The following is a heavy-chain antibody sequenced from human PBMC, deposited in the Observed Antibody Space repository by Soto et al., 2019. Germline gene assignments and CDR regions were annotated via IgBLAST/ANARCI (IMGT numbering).Heavy chain of an antibody. J-gene: IGHJ1*01. V-gene: IGHV2-5*02. Sequence: QITLKESGPTLVKPTQTLTLTCTFSGFSLSTYGVGVGWIRQPPGKALEWLALIYWDDDKRYSPSLKSRLTTTRDTSKNQVILTMTNMDPVDTATYYCVHRYGVRYGVSNYDSSGHHSESFQYWGQGTLVTVSS. CDR1: GFSLSTYGVG. CDR3: VHRYGVRYGVSNYDSSGHHSESFQY. D-gene: IGHD3-22*01. CDR2: IYWDDDK.